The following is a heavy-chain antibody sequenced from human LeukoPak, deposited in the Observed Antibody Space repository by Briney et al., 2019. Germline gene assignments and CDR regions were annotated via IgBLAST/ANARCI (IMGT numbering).Heavy chain of an antibody. CDR3: VIREAVTTAFDY. J-gene: IGHJ4*02. D-gene: IGHD4-11*01. CDR1: GFIFSSKN. Sequence: TGGSLRLSCVASGFIFSSKNMNWVRQAPGKGLEWISSISSSSSTIYYADSVKGRFTTSRDNAKNSVYLQMNSLRDEDTAVYYCVIREAVTTAFDYWGQGTLVTVSS. CDR2: ISSSSSTI. V-gene: IGHV3-48*02.